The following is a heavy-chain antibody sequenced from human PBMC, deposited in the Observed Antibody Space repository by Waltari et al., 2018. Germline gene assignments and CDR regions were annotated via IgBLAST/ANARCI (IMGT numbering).Heavy chain of an antibody. J-gene: IGHJ4*02. CDR3: ARELLGGGAFDS. V-gene: IGHV7-4-1*02. CDR2: INTNTQNP. CDR1: GYTFTAHA. Sequence: QVQLVQSGSELKKPGASVKVSCTASGYTFTAHAMNWVRQAPGQGLQFLGWINTNTQNPFYARGFAGRFVFSLDTSISTAYMEITSLKTEDTAVYYCARELLGGGAFDSWGQGTLVSVSS. D-gene: IGHD3-16*01.